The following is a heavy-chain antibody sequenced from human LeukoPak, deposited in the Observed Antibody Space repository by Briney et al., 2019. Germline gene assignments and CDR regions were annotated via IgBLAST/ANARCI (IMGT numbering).Heavy chain of an antibody. V-gene: IGHV1-46*01. Sequence: ASVKVSCKAFGYTFTGYYMHWVRQAPGQGLEWMGIINPSGGSTSYAQKFQGRVTMTRDMSTSTVYMELSSLRSEDTAVYYCARYGDYVPSKYYFDYWGQGTLVTVSS. CDR3: ARYGDYVPSKYYFDY. D-gene: IGHD4-17*01. J-gene: IGHJ4*02. CDR2: INPSGGST. CDR1: GYTFTGYY.